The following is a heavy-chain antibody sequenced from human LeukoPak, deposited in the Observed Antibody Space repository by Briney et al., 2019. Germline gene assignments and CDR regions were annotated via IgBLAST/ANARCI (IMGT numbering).Heavy chain of an antibody. CDR2: ISAYNGNT. D-gene: IGHD3-3*01. V-gene: IGHV1-18*01. CDR1: GYTFTSYG. CDR3: ARGYDFWSGHSSLFDF. Sequence: GASVKVSCKASGYTFTSYGISWVRQAPGQGLEWMGWISAYNGNTNYAQKLQGRVTMTTDTSTSTAYMELRSLRSDDTAVYYCARGYDFWSGHSSLFDFWGQGTLVTVSS. J-gene: IGHJ4*02.